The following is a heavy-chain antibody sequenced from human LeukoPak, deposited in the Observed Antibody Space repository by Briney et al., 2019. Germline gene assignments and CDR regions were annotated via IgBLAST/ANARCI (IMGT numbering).Heavy chain of an antibody. CDR1: GFIFSSYN. CDR3: AREGAVGGRSDAHFDT. D-gene: IGHD6-19*01. J-gene: IGHJ4*02. V-gene: IGHV3-21*01. CDR2: ISSGSGYK. Sequence: GGSLRLSCAASGFIFSSYNMNWVRQAPGQGLEWVSYISSGSGYKYYADSVKGRFTISRDNAKNSLYLRMNSLRAEDTAVYYCAREGAVGGRSDAHFDTWGQGTLVTVSS.